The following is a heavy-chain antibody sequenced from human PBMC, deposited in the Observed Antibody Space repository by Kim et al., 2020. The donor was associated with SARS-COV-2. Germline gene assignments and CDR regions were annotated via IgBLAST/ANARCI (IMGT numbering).Heavy chain of an antibody. CDR2: T. Sequence: TYYNPSLKSQVTISVDTSKTQLSLKLSSVTAADTAVYYCARHYSSSPFDYWGQGTLVTVSS. D-gene: IGHD6-6*01. CDR3: ARHYSSSPFDY. J-gene: IGHJ4*02. V-gene: IGHV4-39*01.